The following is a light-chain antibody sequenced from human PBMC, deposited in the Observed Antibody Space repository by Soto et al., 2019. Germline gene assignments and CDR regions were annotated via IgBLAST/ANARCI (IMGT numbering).Light chain of an antibody. CDR2: SAS. CDR3: QKFNTAPLT. Sequence: DIQMTQSPSSLSASVGDRVTITCRARQDISVYLAWCQQKPGKGPKLLIYSASTLQSGVPSRLSGSGSGPDFNLTISRLQPEDVATYYCQKFNTAPLTFGQGTRVEIK. J-gene: IGKJ5*01. CDR1: QDISVY. V-gene: IGKV1-27*01.